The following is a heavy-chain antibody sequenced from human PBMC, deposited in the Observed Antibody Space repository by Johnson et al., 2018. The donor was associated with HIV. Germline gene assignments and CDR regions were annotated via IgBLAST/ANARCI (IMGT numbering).Heavy chain of an antibody. V-gene: IGHV3-13*01. CDR1: GFTFSSYD. D-gene: IGHD2-15*01. CDR2: IGTAGDT. J-gene: IGHJ3*02. CDR3: ARAVCRGGRCYSHDAFDI. Sequence: VQLVESGGGLKQPGGSLRLSCAASGFTFSSYDMHWVRQATGTGLEWVSTIGTAGDTYYPGSVQGRFTVSREDAKNSLYLQMNSLRAGDTALYYCARAVCRGGRCYSHDAFDIWGQGTMVTVSS.